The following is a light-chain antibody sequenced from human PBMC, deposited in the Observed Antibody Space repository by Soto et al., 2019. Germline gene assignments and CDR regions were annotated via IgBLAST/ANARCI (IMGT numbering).Light chain of an antibody. CDR2: GAS. CDR3: QQYNNWPL. J-gene: IGKJ1*01. CDR1: QSVSSN. V-gene: IGKV3-15*01. Sequence: EIVMTQSPATLSVSPGERATLSCRASQSVSSNLAWYQQKPGQAPRLLIYGASTRATGIPARFSGSGSGTEFTLTNSSLQSEDFAVYYCQQYNNWPLFGQGTKVESK.